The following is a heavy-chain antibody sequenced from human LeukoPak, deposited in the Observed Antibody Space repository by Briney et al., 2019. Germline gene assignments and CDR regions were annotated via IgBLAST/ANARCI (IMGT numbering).Heavy chain of an antibody. V-gene: IGHV4-30-4*08. D-gene: IGHD3-3*01. CDR3: ARESQHITIDY. CDR2: IYYSGIT. CDR1: GGSISSGDYY. J-gene: IGHJ4*02. Sequence: SQTLSLXCTVSGGSISSGDYYWSWIRQPPGKGLEWIGYIYYSGITYYHPSLKSRVTISVDTSKNQFSLKLSSVTAADTAVYYCARESQHITIDYWGQGTLVTVSS.